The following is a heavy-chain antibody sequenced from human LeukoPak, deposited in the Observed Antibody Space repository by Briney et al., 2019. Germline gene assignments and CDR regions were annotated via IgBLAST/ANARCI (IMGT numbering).Heavy chain of an antibody. CDR2: IYTSGST. Sequence: KPLETLSLTCTVSGGSISSYYWSWIRQPAGKGLEWIGRIYTSGSTSYNPSLKSRVTMSVDTSKNQFSLKLSSVTAADTAVYYCARGRYYDSSGYDGDYFDYWGQGTLVTVSS. CDR1: GGSISSYY. D-gene: IGHD3-22*01. CDR3: ARGRYYDSSGYDGDYFDY. J-gene: IGHJ4*02. V-gene: IGHV4-4*07.